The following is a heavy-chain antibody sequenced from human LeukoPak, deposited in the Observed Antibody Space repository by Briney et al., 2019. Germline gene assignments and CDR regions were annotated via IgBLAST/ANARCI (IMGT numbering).Heavy chain of an antibody. Sequence: ASVKVSCKASGGTFSSYAISWVRQAPGQGLEWMGGIIPIFGTANYAQKFQGRVTITTDESTSTAYMELSSLRSEDTAVYYCAGGRLLWFGESTTNYYYYMDVWGKGTTVTVSS. CDR2: IIPIFGTA. J-gene: IGHJ6*03. V-gene: IGHV1-69*05. CDR3: AGGRLLWFGESTTNYYYYMDV. D-gene: IGHD3-10*01. CDR1: GGTFSSYA.